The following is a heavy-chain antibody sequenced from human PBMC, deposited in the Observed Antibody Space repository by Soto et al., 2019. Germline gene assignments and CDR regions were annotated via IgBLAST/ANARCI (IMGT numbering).Heavy chain of an antibody. CDR1: GFTLSSYS. V-gene: IGHV3-48*02. CDR2: ISGSGGTI. J-gene: IGHJ4*02. Sequence: EVQLVESGGGLVQPGGSLRLSCAASGFTLSSYSMHWVRQAPGKGLEWVSYISGSGGTIYYADSVKGRFTISRDNAKNSLSVQMTSLRDEDTAVYFCARETGLRSSGWSYYCDFWGQGTRVTVSS. CDR3: ARETGLRSSGWSYYCDF. D-gene: IGHD6-19*01.